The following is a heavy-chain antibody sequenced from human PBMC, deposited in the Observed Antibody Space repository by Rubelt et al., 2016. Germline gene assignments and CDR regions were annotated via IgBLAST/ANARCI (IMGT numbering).Heavy chain of an antibody. J-gene: IGHJ4*02. CDR3: GGHQWLLRPSNY. Sequence: QVQLQESGPGLVKPSETLSLTCTVSGGSVTYHYWSWVRQPPGKGLEWIGNVYSTGSPQYNPSFTGRVTISEDTSKNQVCLRLTAVTTADTAEYWGGGHQWLLRPSNYWGQGALVTVSS. CDR1: GGSVTYHY. CDR2: VYSTGSP. V-gene: IGHV4-59*08. D-gene: IGHD6-19*01.